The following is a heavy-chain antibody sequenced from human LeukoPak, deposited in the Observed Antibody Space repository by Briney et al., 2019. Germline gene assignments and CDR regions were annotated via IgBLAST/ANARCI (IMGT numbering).Heavy chain of an antibody. CDR3: ARGHNWNDVAVDY. V-gene: IGHV4-34*01. Sequence: SETLSLTCAVYGGSFSGYYWSWIRQPPGKGLEWIGEINHSGSTNYNPSLKSRVTISVDTSKNQFSLKLRSVTAADTAVYYCARGHNWNDVAVDYWGQGTLVTVSS. CDR2: INHSGST. CDR1: GGSFSGYY. J-gene: IGHJ4*02. D-gene: IGHD1-1*01.